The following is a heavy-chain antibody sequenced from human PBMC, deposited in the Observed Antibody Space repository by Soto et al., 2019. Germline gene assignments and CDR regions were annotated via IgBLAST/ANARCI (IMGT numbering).Heavy chain of an antibody. J-gene: IGHJ4*02. D-gene: IGHD3-10*01. V-gene: IGHV2-5*02. CDR1: GFSLSTTGVG. CDR2: IYWDNDK. CDR3: ARSLWFGELH. Sequence: QITLKESGPPLVKPTQTLTLTCSFSGFSLSTTGVGVGWIRQSPGKALEWLAIIYWDNDKRYSPSLKGRVTITKDTSKNQVVLTVTNMDPVDTGTYYCARSLWFGELHWGQGALVTVSS.